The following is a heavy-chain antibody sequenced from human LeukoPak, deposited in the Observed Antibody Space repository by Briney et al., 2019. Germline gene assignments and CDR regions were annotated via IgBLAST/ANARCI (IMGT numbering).Heavy chain of an antibody. CDR3: ARDRSDKSFYSSSWYGRDAFDI. V-gene: IGHV3-21*01. CDR1: GFTFSDYS. J-gene: IGHJ3*02. Sequence: GGSLRLSCAASGFTFSDYSISRVRQAAGKGLEWVASISSSSLYIYYADPVKGRFTISRDNAKNSLYLQMNSLRAEDTAVYYCARDRSDKSFYSSSWYGRDAFDIWGQGTMVTVSS. CDR2: ISSSSLYI. D-gene: IGHD6-13*01.